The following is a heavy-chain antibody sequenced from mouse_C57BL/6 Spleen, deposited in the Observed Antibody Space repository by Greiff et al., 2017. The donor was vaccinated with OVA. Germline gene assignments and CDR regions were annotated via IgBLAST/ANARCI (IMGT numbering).Heavy chain of an antibody. Sequence: QVQLQQPGAELVRPGSSVKLSCKASGYTFPSYWMPWVKQRPIQGLEWIGNIDPSDSGTHYNQKFKDKATLTVDKASSTAYMQLSSLTSEDSAVYYCARAWVTMDDWGQGTSVTVSS. V-gene: IGHV1-52*01. CDR2: IDPSDSGT. CDR1: GYTFPSYW. J-gene: IGHJ4*01. CDR3: ARAWVTMDD. D-gene: IGHD2-2*01.